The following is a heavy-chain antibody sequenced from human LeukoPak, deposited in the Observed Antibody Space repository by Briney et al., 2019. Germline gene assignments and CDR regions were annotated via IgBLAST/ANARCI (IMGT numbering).Heavy chain of an antibody. CDR3: TRVQSSGWYLASDFDY. CDR2: IYPGDSDT. CDR1: GYSFTSYL. D-gene: IGHD6-19*01. V-gene: IGHV5-51*01. J-gene: IGHJ4*01. Sequence: GVSLQISCKGSGYSFTSYLIGWVRPMPGKGLEWVGIIYPGDSDTRYSPSFQAQVTISADKSISTAYLQWSSLKPSHTPMYYCTRVQSSGWYLASDFDYWGQGTLVTVSS.